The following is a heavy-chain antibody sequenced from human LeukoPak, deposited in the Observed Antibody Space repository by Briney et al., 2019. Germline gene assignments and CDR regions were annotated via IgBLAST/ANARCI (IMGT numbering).Heavy chain of an antibody. Sequence: GASVKVSCKASGYTFTSYDISWVRQAPGQGLEWVGGIIPIFGTANYAQKFQGRVTITADKSTSAAYMELSSLRSEDTAVYYCASNPIQLWQRGELRPYYYYMDVWGKGTTVTVSS. V-gene: IGHV1-69*06. D-gene: IGHD5-18*01. CDR3: ASNPIQLWQRGELRPYYYYMDV. CDR1: GYTFTSYD. J-gene: IGHJ6*03. CDR2: IIPIFGTA.